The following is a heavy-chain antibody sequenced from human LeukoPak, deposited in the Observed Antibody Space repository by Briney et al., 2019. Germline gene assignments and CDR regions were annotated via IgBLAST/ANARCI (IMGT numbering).Heavy chain of an antibody. CDR1: GFIFSNYE. V-gene: IGHV3-23*01. CDR3: AKWMSRIQAFDI. CDR2: IGGSGGAI. J-gene: IGHJ3*02. D-gene: IGHD5-12*01. Sequence: PGGSLRLSCAASGFIFSNYEMSWVRQAPGKGLEWVACIGGSGGAILYADSVKGRFTISRDNSKSTLYLQMNSLRADDTALYFCAKWMSRIQAFDIWGQGTMVTVS.